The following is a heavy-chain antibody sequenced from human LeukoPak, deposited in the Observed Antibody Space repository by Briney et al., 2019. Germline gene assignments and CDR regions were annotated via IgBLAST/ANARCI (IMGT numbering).Heavy chain of an antibody. V-gene: IGHV4-34*01. CDR3: ARGPTMITFGGVFFY. Sequence: PSETLSLTCAVYGGSFSGYYWSWVRQPPGKGLEWIGEINHSGSTNYNPSLKSRLTISVPTSPNPFSLKLSSVTAADTAVYYCARGPTMITFGGVFFYWGQGTLVTVSS. J-gene: IGHJ4*02. CDR2: INHSGST. D-gene: IGHD3-16*01. CDR1: GGSFSGYY.